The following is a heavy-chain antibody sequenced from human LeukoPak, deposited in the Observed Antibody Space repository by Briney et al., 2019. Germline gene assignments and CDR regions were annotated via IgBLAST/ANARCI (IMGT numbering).Heavy chain of an antibody. CDR2: IGASGDHI. D-gene: IGHD3-10*01. CDR3: ATQSPDYSIGPSYGSFNI. J-gene: IGHJ3*02. CDR1: GFIFHNYA. Sequence: GGSLRLSCEASGFIFHNYAMAWVRQAPGKGLEYVSSIGASGDHIYYGGSVKGRFTISRDNSKNTLFLQMNSLRAEDTALYYCATQSPDYSIGPSYGSFNIWGQGTKVTVPS. V-gene: IGHV3-23*01.